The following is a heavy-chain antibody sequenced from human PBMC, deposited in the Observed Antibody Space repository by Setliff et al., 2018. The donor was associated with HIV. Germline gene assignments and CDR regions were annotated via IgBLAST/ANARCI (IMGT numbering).Heavy chain of an antibody. Sequence: PSETLSLTCTVYGVSINNYYWSWIRQPPGKGLEWIGYIYSSGTTKYNPSLKSRVTILVDTSKNQFSLRLSSVTAADSAVYYCARQLANGWWAFDYWGQGTLVTVSS. CDR1: GVSINNYY. CDR2: IYSSGTT. J-gene: IGHJ4*02. D-gene: IGHD2-8*02. V-gene: IGHV4-59*08. CDR3: ARQLANGWWAFDY.